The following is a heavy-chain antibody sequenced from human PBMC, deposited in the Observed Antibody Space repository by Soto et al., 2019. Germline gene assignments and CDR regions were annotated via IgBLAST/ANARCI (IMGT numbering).Heavy chain of an antibody. CDR1: GGSTTSGY. V-gene: IGHV4-59*01. D-gene: IGHD3-10*01. CDR3: VRDLNGSGDY. CDR2: IFHSLGA. Sequence: PSETLSLTCTVSGGSTTSGYWSWIRQPPGKGLEWLGYIFHSLGAKYNPSLGSRGTISSDTSKNQLSLSLRSVTAADTAIYFCVRDLNGSGDYWGQGTLVTVSS. J-gene: IGHJ4*02.